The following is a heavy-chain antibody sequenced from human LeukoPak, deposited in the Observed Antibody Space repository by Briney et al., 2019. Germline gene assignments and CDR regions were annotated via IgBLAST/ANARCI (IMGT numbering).Heavy chain of an antibody. Sequence: PGGSLRLSCAASGFTFSAFSMNWVRQAPGKGLEWVSAISGRDSSTYYADSVKGRFTISRDDSKNTLYLQMNSLRAEDTALYYCARVGPPSVVTMTFDFWGQGTLVTVSS. V-gene: IGHV3-23*01. J-gene: IGHJ4*02. CDR1: GFTFSAFS. D-gene: IGHD2-2*01. CDR3: ARVGPPSVVTMTFDF. CDR2: ISGRDSST.